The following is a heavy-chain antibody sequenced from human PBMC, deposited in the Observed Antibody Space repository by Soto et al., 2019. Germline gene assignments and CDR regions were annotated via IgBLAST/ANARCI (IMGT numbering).Heavy chain of an antibody. D-gene: IGHD2-21*02. J-gene: IGHJ4*02. CDR2: ISSSGYST. CDR3: AKGSVVVAAKFDS. CDR1: GFTFNNYA. V-gene: IGHV3-23*01. Sequence: EVQLLESGGDLVQPGVSRRLSCAASGFTFNNYAMSWVRQAPGKGLEWVSAISSSGYSTYYADSVKGRFTISRDNSRNTVYLQMNNLRADDTAVYYCAKGSVVVAAKFDSWGQGNLVTVSS.